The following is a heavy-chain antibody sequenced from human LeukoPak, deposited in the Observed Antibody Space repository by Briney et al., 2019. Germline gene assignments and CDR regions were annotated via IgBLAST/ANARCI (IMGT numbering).Heavy chain of an antibody. D-gene: IGHD3-22*01. V-gene: IGHV3-23*01. J-gene: IGHJ4*02. CDR1: GFTFSSYA. Sequence: GGSLRLSCAASGFTFSSYAMSWVRQAPGKGLEWVSAISGSGGSTYYADSVKGRFTISRDNSKNTLYLQMNSLRAEDTAVYYCAKDIGIVVVITTWAYFDYWGQGTLVTVSS. CDR2: ISGSGGST. CDR3: AKDIGIVVVITTWAYFDY.